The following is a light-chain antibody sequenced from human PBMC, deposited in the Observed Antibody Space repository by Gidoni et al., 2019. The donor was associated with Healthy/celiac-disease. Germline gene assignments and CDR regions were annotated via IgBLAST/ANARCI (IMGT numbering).Light chain of an antibody. CDR2: DAS. J-gene: IGKJ1*01. V-gene: IGKV1-5*01. CDR1: QSISSW. CDR3: QQYNSYAWT. Sequence: DIQMTQSPFTLSASVGDRVTITCRASQSISSWLAWYQQKPGKAPKLLIYDASSLESGVPSRFSGRGSGTEFTLTISSLQPDDFATYYCQQYNSYAWTFGQGTKVEIK.